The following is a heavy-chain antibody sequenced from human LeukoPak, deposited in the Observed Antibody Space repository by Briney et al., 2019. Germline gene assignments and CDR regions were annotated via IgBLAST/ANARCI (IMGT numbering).Heavy chain of an antibody. CDR1: GFTFTAYH. D-gene: IGHD6-13*01. V-gene: IGHV1-2*02. J-gene: IGHJ4*02. Sequence: ASVRVSCKASGFTFTAYHMHWVRQAPGQGLEWMGWINPNSGGTNYAQKFQGRVTMTRDTSISTAYMELSGLRSDDTAVYYCARTQTLRTQIAAAAFDYWGQGTLVTVSS. CDR3: ARTQTLRTQIAAAAFDY. CDR2: INPNSGGT.